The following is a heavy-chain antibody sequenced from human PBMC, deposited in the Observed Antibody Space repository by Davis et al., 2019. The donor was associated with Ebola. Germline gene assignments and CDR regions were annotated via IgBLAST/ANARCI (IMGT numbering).Heavy chain of an antibody. CDR2: INHSGST. D-gene: IGHD2-15*01. V-gene: IGHV4-38-2*01. CDR3: ARGPSGGAYNWFDP. Sequence: AGSLTLSCAVSGYSISSGYYWSWIRQPPGKGLEWIGEINHSGSTNYNPSLKRRVTISVDTSKNQFSLKLSSVTAADTAMYYCARGPSGGAYNWFDPWGQGTLVTVSS. CDR1: GYSISSGYY. J-gene: IGHJ5*02.